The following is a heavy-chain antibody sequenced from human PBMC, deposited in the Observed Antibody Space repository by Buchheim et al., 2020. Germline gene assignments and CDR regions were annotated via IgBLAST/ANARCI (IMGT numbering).Heavy chain of an antibody. CDR3: TKGQYGWSLLEY. CDR1: GFTARAIY. J-gene: IGHJ4*02. V-gene: IGHV3-53*01. Sequence: EVRLVESGGGLIQPGGSLRLSCAASGFTARAIYMTWVRQAPGKGLEWVSTIYEDDRAFYADSVKGRFSISRDNSKNTLFLQMSSVRAEDTAVYYCTKGQYGWSLLEYWGQGTL. D-gene: IGHD1-1*01. CDR2: IYEDDRA.